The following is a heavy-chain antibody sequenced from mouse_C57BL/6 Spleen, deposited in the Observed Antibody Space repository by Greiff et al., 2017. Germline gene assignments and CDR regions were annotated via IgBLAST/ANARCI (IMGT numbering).Heavy chain of an antibody. CDR1: GYTFTSYW. D-gene: IGHD2-4*01. V-gene: IGHV1-7*01. J-gene: IGHJ2*01. CDR3: ANHDYGNY. CDR2: INPSSGYT. Sequence: VQRVESGAELAKPGASVKLSCKASGYTFTSYWMHWVKQRPGQGLEWIGYINPSSGYTKYNQKFKDKATLTADKSSSTAYMQLSSLTYEDSAVYYCANHDYGNYWGQGTTLTVSS.